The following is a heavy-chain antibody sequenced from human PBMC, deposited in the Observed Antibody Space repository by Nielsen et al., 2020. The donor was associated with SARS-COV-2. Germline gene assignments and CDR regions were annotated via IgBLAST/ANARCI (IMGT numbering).Heavy chain of an antibody. J-gene: IGHJ4*02. V-gene: IGHV3-21*01. CDR3: ARSKGRYYDSSGYYSY. Sequence: GESLKISCAASGFTFSSYSMNWVRQAPGKGLEWVSSISSSSSYIYYADSVKGRFTISRDNAKNSLYLQMNSLRAEDTAVYYCARSKGRYYDSSGYYSYWGQGTLVTVSS. D-gene: IGHD3-22*01. CDR1: GFTFSSYS. CDR2: ISSSSSYI.